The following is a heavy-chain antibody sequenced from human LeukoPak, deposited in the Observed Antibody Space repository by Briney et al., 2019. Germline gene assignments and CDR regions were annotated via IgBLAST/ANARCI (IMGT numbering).Heavy chain of an antibody. D-gene: IGHD6-6*01. CDR1: GFTFSTSA. V-gene: IGHV3-23*01. CDR3: AKRVPYSSSSVYFDY. J-gene: IGHJ4*02. CDR2: ISASGGST. Sequence: GGSLRLSCAASGFTFSTSAMTWVRQAPGKGLEWVSGISASGGSTYYADSVKGRFTISRDNSKNTLYLQVNSLRAEDTAIYYCAKRVPYSSSSVYFDYWGQGTLVTVSS.